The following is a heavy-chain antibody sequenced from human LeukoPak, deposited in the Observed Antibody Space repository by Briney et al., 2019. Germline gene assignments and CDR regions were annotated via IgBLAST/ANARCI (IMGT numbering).Heavy chain of an antibody. V-gene: IGHV3-53*01. J-gene: IGHJ4*02. CDR3: AKSPAGWRSPFGGVIEPSEEGHYFDY. Sequence: PGGSLRLSCAASGFTSSRNYMSWVRQAPGKGLEWVSVLYSDGSTYHSDSVKGRFTISRDNSKNTLYLQMNSLRAEDTAVYYCAKSPAGWRSPFGGVIEPSEEGHYFDYWGQGTLVTVSS. CDR2: LYSDGST. CDR1: GFTSSRNY. D-gene: IGHD3-16*02.